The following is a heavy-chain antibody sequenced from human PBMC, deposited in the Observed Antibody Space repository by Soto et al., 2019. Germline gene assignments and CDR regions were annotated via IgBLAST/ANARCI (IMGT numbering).Heavy chain of an antibody. V-gene: IGHV3-23*01. CDR3: APQGARVLYYFHX. CDR2: ISVIGDST. J-gene: IGHJ1*01. CDR1: RFTFSTY. D-gene: IGHD1-26*01. Sequence: GALRRSWATSRFTFSTYISWVRQAPGKGLYWVSVISVIGDSTNYANSAMGRFTISRDNSKKTLYLQMTGMRAEDTAVYYCAPQGARVLYYFHXWGQGTLFTVSX.